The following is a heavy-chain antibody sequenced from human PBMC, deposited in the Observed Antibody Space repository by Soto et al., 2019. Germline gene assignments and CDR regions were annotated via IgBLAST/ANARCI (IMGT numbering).Heavy chain of an antibody. Sequence: GASVKVSCKASGGTFSSYAISWVRQAPGQGLEWMGGIIPIFGTANYAQKFQGRVTITADESTSTAYMELSSLRSEDTAVYYCARGAAGSPWVYYYGMDVWGQATTVTVSS. V-gene: IGHV1-69*13. CDR3: ARGAAGSPWVYYYGMDV. CDR2: IIPIFGTA. J-gene: IGHJ6*02. CDR1: GGTFSSYA. D-gene: IGHD6-19*01.